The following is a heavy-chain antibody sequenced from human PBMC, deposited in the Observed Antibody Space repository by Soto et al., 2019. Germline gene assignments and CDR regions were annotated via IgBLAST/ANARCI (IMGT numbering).Heavy chain of an antibody. CDR1: GGSFSGYY. V-gene: IGHV4-34*01. CDR2: INHSGST. J-gene: IGHJ5*02. CDR3: ARGREADWFDP. Sequence: SETLSLTCAVYGGSFSGYYWSWIRQPPGKGLEWIGEINHSGSTNYNPSLKSRVTISVDTSKNQFSLKLSSVTAADTAVYYCARGREADWFDPWGQGTLVTVSS.